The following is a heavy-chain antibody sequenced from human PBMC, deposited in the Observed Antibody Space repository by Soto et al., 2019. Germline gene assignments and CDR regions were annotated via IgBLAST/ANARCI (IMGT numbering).Heavy chain of an antibody. CDR2: VYATGTT. J-gene: IGHJ5*02. CDR3: VRGGSKSLRDWFDP. CDR1: GGSISKFY. Sequence: SETLSLTCNVSGGSISKFYWAWIRKTAGNGLEWMGRVYATGTTDYNPSLRSRVAMSVDISKKTFSLRLRSVTGADSGVYYCVRGGSKSLRDWFDPWGQGILVTVSS. V-gene: IGHV4-4*07.